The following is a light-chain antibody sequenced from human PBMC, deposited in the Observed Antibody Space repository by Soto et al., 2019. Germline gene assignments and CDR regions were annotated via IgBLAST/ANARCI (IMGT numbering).Light chain of an antibody. J-gene: IGKJ5*01. V-gene: IGKV3-15*01. CDR3: QQYNNLPRT. CDR1: QSVSSN. Sequence: ETVMTQSPATLSVSPGEGATLSCRASQSVSSNLVWYQHRPGQAPRLLIYGASTRATDIPARFSGSGSGTEFTLTISSLQSEDYAVYYCQQYNNLPRTFGGGTRLENK. CDR2: GAS.